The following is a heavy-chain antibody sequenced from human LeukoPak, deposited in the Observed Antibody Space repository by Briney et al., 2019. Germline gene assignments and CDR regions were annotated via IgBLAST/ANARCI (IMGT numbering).Heavy chain of an antibody. CDR1: GYSFTFTRNW. J-gene: IGHJ6*02. Sequence: GESLKISCKASGYSFTFTRNWIGWVRQVPGKGLEWMGIIYPVDSDTRYSPSFQGQVTISVDKSISTIYIQWSSLKASDTAIYYCARHLATVTASRQYYYYGMDVWGQGTTVTVSS. CDR3: ARHLATVTASRQYYYYGMDV. V-gene: IGHV5-51*01. CDR2: IYPVDSDT. D-gene: IGHD5-18*01.